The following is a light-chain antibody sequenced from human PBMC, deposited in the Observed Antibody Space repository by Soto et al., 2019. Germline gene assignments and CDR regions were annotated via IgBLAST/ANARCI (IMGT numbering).Light chain of an antibody. CDR2: DAS. Sequence: EIVLTQSPATLSLSPGERATLSCRASQSVSSYLAWYQQKPGQAPRLLIYDASNRATGIPARFSGSGSGTDFTLTISSLEPEDFAVYYCQQRSLEFTFGPGTKVDIK. CDR3: QQRSLEFT. J-gene: IGKJ3*01. CDR1: QSVSSY. V-gene: IGKV3-11*01.